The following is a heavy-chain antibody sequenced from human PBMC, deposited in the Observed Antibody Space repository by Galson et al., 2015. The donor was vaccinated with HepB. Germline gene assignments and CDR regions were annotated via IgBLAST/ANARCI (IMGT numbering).Heavy chain of an antibody. CDR3: ARDYGGNLNWYFDL. D-gene: IGHD4-23*01. CDR2: ISSSSSYI. J-gene: IGHJ2*01. Sequence: SLRLSCAASGFTFSSYTVNWVRQAPGKGLEWVSSISSSSSYIYYADSVKGRFTISRDNAKNSLYLQMNSLRAEDTAVYYCARDYGGNLNWYFDLWGRGTLVTVSS. CDR1: GFTFSSYT. V-gene: IGHV3-21*01.